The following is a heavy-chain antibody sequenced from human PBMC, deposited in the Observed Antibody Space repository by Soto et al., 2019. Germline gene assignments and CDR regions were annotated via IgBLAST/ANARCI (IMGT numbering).Heavy chain of an antibody. V-gene: IGHV3-33*01. Sequence: GGSLRLSCAASGFTFSSYGMHWVRQSPGKGLEWVAFIWHDGGNKFYAESVKGRFTISRDNSKNTLYLQMTSLSAEDTAMYYCARDGDVNTGFGKDYWGQGTLVTVSS. CDR2: IWHDGGNK. CDR3: ARDGDVNTGFGKDY. J-gene: IGHJ4*02. CDR1: GFTFSSYG. D-gene: IGHD3-16*01.